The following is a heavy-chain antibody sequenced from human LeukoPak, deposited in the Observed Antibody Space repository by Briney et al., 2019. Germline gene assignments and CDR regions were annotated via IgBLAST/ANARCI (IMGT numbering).Heavy chain of an antibody. D-gene: IGHD2-21*01. CDR2: IIPNSGAT. J-gene: IGHJ3*02. Sequence: ASAKVSCKASGYIFTAYDLHWVRQAPGLGLEWMGRIIPNSGATNYAQNFQGRVTLTRDTSISTTYMELSRLSPDDTAIYYCARGISGGFDIWGQGTMVTVSS. CDR3: ARGISGGFDI. V-gene: IGHV1-2*06. CDR1: GYIFTAYD.